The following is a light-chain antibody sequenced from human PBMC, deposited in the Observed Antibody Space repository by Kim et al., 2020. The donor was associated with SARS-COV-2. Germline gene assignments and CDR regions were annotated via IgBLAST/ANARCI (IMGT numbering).Light chain of an antibody. CDR2: GAS. CDR3: QQYGSF. J-gene: IGKJ4*01. Sequence: LSLSPRDSATRPCSASQSVNSSYLAWYQQKPGQAPRLLIYGASSRATCIPDRFSGSGSGTDFTLTISRLEPEDFAVYYCQQYGSFFGGGTKVDIK. V-gene: IGKV3-20*01. CDR1: QSVNSSY.